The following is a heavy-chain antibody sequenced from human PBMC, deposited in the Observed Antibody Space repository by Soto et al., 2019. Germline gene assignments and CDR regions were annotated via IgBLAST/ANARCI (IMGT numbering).Heavy chain of an antibody. V-gene: IGHV1-69*01. CDR2: IIPIFGTA. D-gene: IGHD2-2*01. Sequence: QVQLVQSGAEVKKPGSSVKVSCKASGGTFSSYAISWVRQAPGQGLEWMGGIIPIFGTANYAQRFQGRVTIPADESTRTAYMELSSLRSEDTAVYYCARDPLYYCSSTSCYVRYFDYWGQGTLVTVSS. CDR3: ARDPLYYCSSTSCYVRYFDY. CDR1: GGTFSSYA. J-gene: IGHJ4*02.